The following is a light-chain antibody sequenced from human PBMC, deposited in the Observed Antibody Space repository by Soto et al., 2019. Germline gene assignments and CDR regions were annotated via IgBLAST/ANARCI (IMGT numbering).Light chain of an antibody. CDR1: QGVRDD. J-gene: IGKJ4*02. Sequence: IQMTQSPSSLSASVGDRVTITCRASQGVRDDVGWYQQKPGKAPKLLIYSASTFQRGVPSRFSGSGSGTDFTLTISGLQPEDCATSYWLQESNYPLTFGGGTKLEI. V-gene: IGKV1-6*01. CDR2: SAS. CDR3: LQESNYPLT.